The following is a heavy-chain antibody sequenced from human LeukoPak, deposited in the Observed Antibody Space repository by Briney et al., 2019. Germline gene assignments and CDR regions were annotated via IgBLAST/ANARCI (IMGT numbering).Heavy chain of an antibody. D-gene: IGHD3-16*01. Sequence: SETLSLTSAVSGGSISSSNWWSWVRQPPGKGLEWIGEIYHSGSTNYNPSLKSRVTISVDKSKNQYSLKLSSVTAADTAVYYCARSGGEPTLRAFDYWGQGTLVTVSS. V-gene: IGHV4-4*02. CDR3: ARSGGEPTLRAFDY. CDR2: IYHSGST. CDR1: GGSISSSNW. J-gene: IGHJ4*02.